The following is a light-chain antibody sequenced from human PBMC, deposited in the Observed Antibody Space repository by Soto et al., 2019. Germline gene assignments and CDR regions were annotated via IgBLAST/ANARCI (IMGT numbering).Light chain of an antibody. CDR2: EVT. Sequence: QSVLTQPASVSGSPGQSITISCTGTTSDVGGYKYVSWYQLHPGKSLKLMIYEVTNRTSGVSDRFSGSKSGNMASLTISGLQTEDEGDYFCRSYTTGSTPWVFGGGTKLTVL. V-gene: IGLV2-14*01. CDR3: RSYTTGSTPWV. CDR1: TSDVGGYKY. J-gene: IGLJ3*02.